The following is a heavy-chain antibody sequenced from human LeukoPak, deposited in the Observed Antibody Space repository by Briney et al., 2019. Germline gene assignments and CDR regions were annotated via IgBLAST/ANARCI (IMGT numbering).Heavy chain of an antibody. CDR1: GFTFSSYA. D-gene: IGHD3-3*01. V-gene: IGHV3-30-3*02. CDR2: ISYDGSNK. CDR3: AKFLYYDFWSGQTIDY. Sequence: GGSLRLSCAASGFTFSSYAMHWVRQAPGKGLEWVAVISYDGSNKYYADSVKGRFTISRDNSKNTLYLQMNSLRAEDTAVYYCAKFLYYDFWSGQTIDYWGQGTLVTVSS. J-gene: IGHJ4*02.